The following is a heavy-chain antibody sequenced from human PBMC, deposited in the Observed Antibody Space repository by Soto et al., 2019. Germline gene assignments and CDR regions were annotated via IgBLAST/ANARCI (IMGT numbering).Heavy chain of an antibody. D-gene: IGHD6-19*01. CDR1: AGSISSYY. J-gene: IGHJ4*02. Sequence: QVQLQESGPGLVKPSETLSLTCTVPAGSISSYYWSWIRQPPGKGLEWIGYIYYSGSTNYNPSLKSRVTISVDTSKNQFSLKLSSVTAADTAVYYCARWGRYSSGWYSYYFDYWGQGTLVTVSS. V-gene: IGHV4-59*01. CDR3: ARWGRYSSGWYSYYFDY. CDR2: IYYSGST.